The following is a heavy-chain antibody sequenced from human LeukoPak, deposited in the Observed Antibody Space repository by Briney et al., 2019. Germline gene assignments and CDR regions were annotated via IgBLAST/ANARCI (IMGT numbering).Heavy chain of an antibody. Sequence: SETLSLTCTVSGGSISSYYWSWIRQPPGKGLEWIGYIYYSGSTNYNPSLKSRVTISVDTSKNQFSLKLSSVTAADTAVYYCARRFGYYSGMEVWGQGTTVTVSS. CDR3: ARRFGYYSGMEV. V-gene: IGHV4-59*08. CDR2: IYYSGST. J-gene: IGHJ6*02. D-gene: IGHD3-10*01. CDR1: GGSISSYY.